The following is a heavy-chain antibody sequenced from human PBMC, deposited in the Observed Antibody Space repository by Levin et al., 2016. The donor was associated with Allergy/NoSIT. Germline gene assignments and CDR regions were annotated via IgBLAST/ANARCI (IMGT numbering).Heavy chain of an antibody. D-gene: IGHD5-18*01. J-gene: IGHJ3*02. CDR2: ISYDGSNK. CDR3: AKVVPGDTAMADDAFGI. Sequence: VRQMPGKGLEWVAVISYDGSNKYYADSVKGRFTISRDNPKNTLYLQMDSLRAEDTAVYYCAKVVPGDTAMADDAFGIWGQGTMVTVSS. V-gene: IGHV3-30*18.